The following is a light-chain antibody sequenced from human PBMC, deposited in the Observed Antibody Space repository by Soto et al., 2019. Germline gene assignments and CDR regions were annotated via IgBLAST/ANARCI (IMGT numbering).Light chain of an antibody. V-gene: IGKV3-20*01. J-gene: IGKJ4*01. Sequence: EIVLTQSPGTLSLSPGERATLSCRASQSLSGFYLAWYQQKPGQTPRLLIYGASNRATGIPDRFSGSGSGADFTLTLSRLEPEEFAVYYCQHYGTSPTFGGGTKVEIK. CDR3: QHYGTSPT. CDR1: QSLSGFY. CDR2: GAS.